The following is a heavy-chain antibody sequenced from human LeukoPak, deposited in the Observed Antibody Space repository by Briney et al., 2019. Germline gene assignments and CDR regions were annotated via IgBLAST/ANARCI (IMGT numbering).Heavy chain of an antibody. CDR3: ARPRRTYYYDSDAFDI. J-gene: IGHJ3*02. CDR2: VDPEDGET. V-gene: IGHV1-69-2*01. Sequence: ASVKVSCKVSGYTFTDYYMHWVQQAPGKGLEWMGLVDPEDGETIYAEKFQGRVTITADTSTDTAYMELSSLRSEDTAVYYCARPRRTYYYDSDAFDIWGQGTMVTVSS. D-gene: IGHD3-22*01. CDR1: GYTFTDYY.